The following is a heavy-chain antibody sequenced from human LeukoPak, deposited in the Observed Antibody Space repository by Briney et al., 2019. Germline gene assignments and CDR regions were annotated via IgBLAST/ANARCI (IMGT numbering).Heavy chain of an antibody. Sequence: PGGSLRLSCAASGFTFSSYAVTWVRQAPGKGLEWVAHIEEDGGEKHYVDPVKGRFTISRDNAKNSLYLQMNSLRAEDTAMYYCVRDRGYCSGGTCYALWDYWGQGTLVTVSS. J-gene: IGHJ4*02. D-gene: IGHD2-15*01. CDR2: IEEDGGEK. CDR3: VRDRGYCSGGTCYALWDY. CDR1: GFTFSSYA. V-gene: IGHV3-7*01.